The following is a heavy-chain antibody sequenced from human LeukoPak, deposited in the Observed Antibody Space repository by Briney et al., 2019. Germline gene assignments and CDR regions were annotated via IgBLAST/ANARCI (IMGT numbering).Heavy chain of an antibody. D-gene: IGHD3-22*01. CDR2: FNPSGGST. J-gene: IGHJ6*02. V-gene: IGHV1-46*01. Sequence: ASVMVSCKASGYTFTSYYIHWVRQAPGQGLEWMGIFNPSGGSTSYAQKFQGRVTMTRDASTSTVYMELSSLRSEDTAVYYCAINYYDSSGPYYGMDVWGQGTTVTVSS. CDR3: AINYYDSSGPYYGMDV. CDR1: GYTFTSYY.